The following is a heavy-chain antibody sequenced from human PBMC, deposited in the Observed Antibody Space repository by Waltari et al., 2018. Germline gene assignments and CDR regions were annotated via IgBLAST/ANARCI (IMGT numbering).Heavy chain of an antibody. Sequence: QVQLVESGGGVVQPGRSLRLSCAASGFTFSSYAMHWVRQAPGKGLEWVAVISYDGSNKYYADSVKGRFTISRDNSKNTLYLQMNSLRAEDTAVYYCAREVDTAMVSPFDYWGQGTLVTVSS. CDR2: ISYDGSNK. V-gene: IGHV3-30-3*01. D-gene: IGHD5-18*01. CDR3: AREVDTAMVSPFDY. CDR1: GFTFSSYA. J-gene: IGHJ4*02.